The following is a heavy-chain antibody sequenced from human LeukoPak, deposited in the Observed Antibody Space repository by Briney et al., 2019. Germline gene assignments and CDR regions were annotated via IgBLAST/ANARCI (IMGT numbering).Heavy chain of an antibody. D-gene: IGHD5-18*01. Sequence: GGSLRLSCAASGFTFSGSAMHWVRQASGKGLEWVGRIRSKANSYATAYAASVKGRFTISRDDSKNTAYLQMNSLKTEDTAVYYCTSFVDTAMMYYFDYWGQGTLVTVPS. CDR2: IRSKANSYAT. V-gene: IGHV3-73*01. CDR1: GFTFSGSA. J-gene: IGHJ4*02. CDR3: TSFVDTAMMYYFDY.